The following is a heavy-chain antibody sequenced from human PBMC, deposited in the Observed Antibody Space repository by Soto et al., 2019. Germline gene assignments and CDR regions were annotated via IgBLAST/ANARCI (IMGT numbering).Heavy chain of an antibody. V-gene: IGHV1-18*01. D-gene: IGHD2-2*01. Sequence: ASVKVSCKGFGYSFMKYGINWVRQAPGQGLEWVGWISPYSGYTHSAQKFHGRLTLTTDAAASTAYMELRILRSADTALYYCAREASVLIPAAQPSRFDSWGQGTLVTVSS. CDR3: AREASVLIPAAQPSRFDS. CDR2: ISPYSGYT. CDR1: GYSFMKYG. J-gene: IGHJ4*02.